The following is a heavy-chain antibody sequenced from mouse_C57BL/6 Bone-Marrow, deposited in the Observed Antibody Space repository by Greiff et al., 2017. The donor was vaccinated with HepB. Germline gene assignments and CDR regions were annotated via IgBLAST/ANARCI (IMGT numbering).Heavy chain of an antibody. CDR2: IDPENGDT. Sequence: EVQLQQSGAELVRPGASVKLSCTASGFNIKDDYMHWVKQRPEQGLEWIGWIDPENGDTEYASKFQGKATITADTSSNTAYLQLSSLTSEDTAVYYCTTYYGNPHYWGQGTTLTVSA. CDR3: TTYYGNPHY. V-gene: IGHV14-4*01. CDR1: GFNIKDDY. J-gene: IGHJ2*01. D-gene: IGHD2-1*01.